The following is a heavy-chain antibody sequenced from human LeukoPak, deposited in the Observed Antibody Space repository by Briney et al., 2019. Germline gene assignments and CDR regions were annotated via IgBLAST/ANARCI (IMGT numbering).Heavy chain of an antibody. Sequence: ASVKVSCKASGGTFSSYAISWVRQAPGQGLEWMGGIIPIFGTANYAQKFQGRVTMTRDTSTSTVYMELSSLRSEDTAVYYCARVPAYDYSFDYWGQGTLVTVSS. J-gene: IGHJ4*02. CDR1: GGTFSSYA. CDR2: IIPIFGTA. CDR3: ARVPAYDYSFDY. V-gene: IGHV1-69*05. D-gene: IGHD4-11*01.